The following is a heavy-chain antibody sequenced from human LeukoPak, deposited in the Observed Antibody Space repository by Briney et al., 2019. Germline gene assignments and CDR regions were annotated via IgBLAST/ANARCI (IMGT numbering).Heavy chain of an antibody. J-gene: IGHJ4*02. CDR1: GGSISSYY. Sequence: SETLSLTCTVSGGSISSYYWSWIRQPAGRGLEWIGRIYTSGSTNYNPSLKSRVTMSVDTSKNQFSLKLSSVTAADTAVYYCARSNREAFWSGYELGSYYFDYWGQGTLVTVSP. CDR3: ARSNREAFWSGYELGSYYFDY. CDR2: IYTSGST. D-gene: IGHD3-3*01. V-gene: IGHV4-4*07.